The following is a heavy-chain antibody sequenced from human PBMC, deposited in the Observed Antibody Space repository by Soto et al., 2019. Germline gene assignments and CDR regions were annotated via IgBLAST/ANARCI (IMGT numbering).Heavy chain of an antibody. CDR2: IYYSGST. CDR1: GGSISSYY. J-gene: IGHJ3*02. CDR3: ARDREYAFDI. V-gene: IGHV4-59*01. Sequence: SETLSLTCTVSGGSISSYYWSWIRQPPGKGLEWIGYIYYSGSTNCNPSLKSRVTISVDTSKNQFSLKLSSVTAADTAVYYCARDREYAFDIWGQGTMVTVSS.